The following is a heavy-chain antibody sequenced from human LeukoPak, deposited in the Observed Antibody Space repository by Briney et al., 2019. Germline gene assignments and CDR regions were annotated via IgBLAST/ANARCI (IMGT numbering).Heavy chain of an antibody. D-gene: IGHD2-2*01. CDR3: ARDGGWYQLLWWFDP. J-gene: IGHJ5*02. Sequence: ASVKVSCKASGYTFTGYYMHWVRQAPGRGLEWMGWIIPNSGATKYAQKFQGRVTMTRDTSISTAYMEVSRLRFDDTAVYYCARDGGWYQLLWWFDPWGQGTLVTVSS. V-gene: IGHV1-2*02. CDR2: IIPNSGAT. CDR1: GYTFTGYY.